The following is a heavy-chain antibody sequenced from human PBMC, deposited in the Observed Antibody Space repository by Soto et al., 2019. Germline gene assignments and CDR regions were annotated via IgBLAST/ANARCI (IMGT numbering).Heavy chain of an antibody. J-gene: IGHJ6*02. CDR1: GGTFSSYA. Sequence: AVKVSCKASGGTFSSYAISGVRQAPGHGLEWMGGIIPILGTANYAQKFQGRVTISADESTSTAYMELSSLRSEDTAVYYCARVGYDFWSGYYGDYYYGMDVWGQGTTVTVSS. D-gene: IGHD3-3*01. CDR3: ARVGYDFWSGYYGDYYYGMDV. CDR2: IIPILGTA. V-gene: IGHV1-69*13.